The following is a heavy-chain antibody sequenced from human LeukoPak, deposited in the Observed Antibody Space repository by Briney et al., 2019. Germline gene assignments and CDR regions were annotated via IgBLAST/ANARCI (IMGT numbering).Heavy chain of an antibody. V-gene: IGHV3-74*01. J-gene: IGHJ5*02. CDR1: GFAFSRYW. CDR3: ARGGLGSYQIWFDP. Sequence: GGSLRLSCAASGFAFSRYWMHWVRQAPGKGLVWVSRVNGDGSTTTYADSVKGRFTISRDNAKNTLYLQMNNLRAEDMAVYYCARGGLGSYQIWFDPWGQGTLVTVSS. CDR2: VNGDGSTT. D-gene: IGHD3-10*01.